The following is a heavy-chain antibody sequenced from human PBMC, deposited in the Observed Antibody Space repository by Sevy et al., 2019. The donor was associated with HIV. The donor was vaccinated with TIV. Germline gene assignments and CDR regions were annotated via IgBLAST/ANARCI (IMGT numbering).Heavy chain of an antibody. CDR3: ARDVGGSYNPLDY. J-gene: IGHJ4*02. D-gene: IGHD3-10*01. Sequence: GGSLRLSCAASGFTFSSYSMNWVRQAPEKGLEWISFVSGNSGAINYADSVKSRFTISRDNAKNSLYHQMNSLRVDETAVYYCARDVGGSYNPLDYWGQGTLVTVSS. CDR1: GFTFSSYS. CDR2: VSGNSGAI. V-gene: IGHV3-48*01.